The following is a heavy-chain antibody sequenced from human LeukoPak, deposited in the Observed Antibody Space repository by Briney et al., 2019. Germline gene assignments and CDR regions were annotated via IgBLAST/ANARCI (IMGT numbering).Heavy chain of an antibody. CDR3: AREGGYSYGYTTSFDYYYGMDV. J-gene: IGHJ6*02. Sequence: PSETLSLTCTVSGGSISSGSYYWSWIRQPAGKGLEWIGRIYTSGSTNYNPSLKSRVTISVDTSKNQFSLKLSSVTAADTAVYYCAREGGYSYGYTTSFDYYYGMDVWGQGTTVTVSS. CDR2: IYTSGST. D-gene: IGHD5-18*01. V-gene: IGHV4-61*02. CDR1: GGSISSGSYY.